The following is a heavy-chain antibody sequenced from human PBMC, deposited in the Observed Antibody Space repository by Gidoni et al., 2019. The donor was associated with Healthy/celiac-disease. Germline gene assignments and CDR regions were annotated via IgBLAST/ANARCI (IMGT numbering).Heavy chain of an antibody. J-gene: IGHJ6*02. Sequence: EVQMVESGGGLVKPGGSLRLSCAASGFTSSSYSMNWVRQAPGKGLEWVSSISSSSSYIYYADSVKGRFTISRDNAKNSLYLQMNSLRAEDTAVYYCARDWDDFWTNGYYYYGMDVWGQGTTVTVSS. D-gene: IGHD3-3*01. V-gene: IGHV3-21*01. CDR3: ARDWDDFWTNGYYYYGMDV. CDR1: GFTSSSYS. CDR2: ISSSSSYI.